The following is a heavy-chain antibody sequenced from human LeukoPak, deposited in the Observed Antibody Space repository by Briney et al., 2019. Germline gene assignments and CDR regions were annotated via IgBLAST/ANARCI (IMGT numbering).Heavy chain of an antibody. J-gene: IGHJ4*02. Sequence: PGGSLRLSCAASGFTFSSYAMSWVRQAPGKGLEWVSAISGSGGSTYYADSVKGRFTISRDNSKNTLYLQMNSLRAEDTAVYYCAKDVRITIFGVELRPSTDWGQGTLVTVSS. CDR3: AKDVRITIFGVELRPSTD. V-gene: IGHV3-23*01. CDR1: GFTFSSYA. D-gene: IGHD3-3*01. CDR2: ISGSGGST.